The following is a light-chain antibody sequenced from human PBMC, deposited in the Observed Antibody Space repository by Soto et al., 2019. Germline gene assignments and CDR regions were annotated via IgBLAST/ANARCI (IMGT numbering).Light chain of an antibody. CDR3: SSYAGSNNPYV. V-gene: IGLV2-8*01. CDR1: SGDIGGYDY. CDR2: EVT. J-gene: IGLJ1*01. Sequence: QSVLTQPPSASGSPGQSVTISCTGTSGDIGGYDYVSWYQQHPGKAPKLMIYEVTKRPLGVPDRFSGSKSGNTASLTVSGLQAEDEADYYCSSYAGSNNPYVCGTGTKVTVL.